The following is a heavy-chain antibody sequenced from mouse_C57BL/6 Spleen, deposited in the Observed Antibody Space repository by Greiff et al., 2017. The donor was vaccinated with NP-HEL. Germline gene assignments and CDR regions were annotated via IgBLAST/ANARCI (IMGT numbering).Heavy chain of an antibody. CDR3: ARDLGYDGSSRRGYYDD. CDR2: IDPSDSET. D-gene: IGHD1-1*01. CDR1: GYTFTSYW. V-gene: IGHV1-52*01. J-gene: IGHJ2*01. Sequence: VQLQQPGAELVRPGSSVKLSCKASGYTFTSYWMHWVKQRPIQGLEWIGNIDPSDSETHYNQKFKDKATLTVDQSSSTDYMKVSSLTSEDSAVYYGARDLGYDGSSRRGYYDDWGKGTTLTVST.